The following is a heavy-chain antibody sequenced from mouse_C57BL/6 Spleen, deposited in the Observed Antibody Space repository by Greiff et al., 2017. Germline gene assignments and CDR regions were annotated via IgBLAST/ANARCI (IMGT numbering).Heavy chain of an antibody. CDR2: ISSGSSTI. J-gene: IGHJ2*01. V-gene: IGHV5-17*01. Sequence: EVKLMESGGGLVKPGGSLKLSCAASGFTISDYGMHWVRQAPEKGLEWVAYISSGSSTIYYADTVKGRFTISRDNAKHTLVLKLTSLQSEDTAIHYCAIDYDYGYYFDYWGQGTTLTVSS. CDR3: AIDYDYGYYFDY. CDR1: GFTISDYG. D-gene: IGHD2-4*01.